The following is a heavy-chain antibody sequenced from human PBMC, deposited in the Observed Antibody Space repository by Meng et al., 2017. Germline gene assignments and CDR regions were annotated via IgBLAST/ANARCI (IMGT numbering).Heavy chain of an antibody. Sequence: VQLQEAGPGLVRPPETLSLTCTVSGGSVGSGNYYWSWIRQPPGKGLEWIGYIVYSGSTTYNPSLKTRVTISVDTSKNQFSLKLTSVTAADTAVYFCARDVGGDYETLFDYWGQGTLVTVSS. V-gene: IGHV4-61*01. D-gene: IGHD4-17*01. J-gene: IGHJ4*02. CDR3: ARDVGGDYETLFDY. CDR1: GGSVGSGNYY. CDR2: IVYSGST.